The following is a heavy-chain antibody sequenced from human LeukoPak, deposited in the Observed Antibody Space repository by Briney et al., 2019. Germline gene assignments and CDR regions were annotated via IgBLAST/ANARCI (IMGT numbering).Heavy chain of an antibody. CDR3: ARGPSITIFGVVMYTWFDP. Sequence: SETLSLTCTVSGGSISSSSYYWGWIRQPPGKGLEWIGSIDYSGGTYFSPSLRNRVTLSVDTSKNQFSLNLISVTAADTAVYYCARGPSITIFGVVMYTWFDPWGQGTPVSVSS. CDR1: GGSISSSSYY. J-gene: IGHJ5*02. V-gene: IGHV4-39*07. CDR2: IDYSGGT. D-gene: IGHD3-3*01.